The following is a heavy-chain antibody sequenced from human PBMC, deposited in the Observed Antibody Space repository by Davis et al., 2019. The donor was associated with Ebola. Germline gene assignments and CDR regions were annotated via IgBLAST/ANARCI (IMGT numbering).Heavy chain of an antibody. V-gene: IGHV4-39*07. D-gene: IGHD3-22*01. Sequence: PSETLSLTCTVSGGSISSGGYYWIWIRQPPGKRLEWIGEIIHSGSTKYNPSLKSRVTISVDTSKNQFSLKLSSVTAADTAVYYCARAKDRNYYDSSGPGGFDYWGQGTLVTVSS. CDR2: IIHSGST. CDR3: ARAKDRNYYDSSGPGGFDY. CDR1: GGSISSGGYY. J-gene: IGHJ4*02.